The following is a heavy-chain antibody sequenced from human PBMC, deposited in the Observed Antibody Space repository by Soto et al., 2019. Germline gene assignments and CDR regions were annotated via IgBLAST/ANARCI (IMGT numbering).Heavy chain of an antibody. CDR2: ISGSGGST. Sequence: GGSLRLSCAASGFTFSSYAMSWGRQAPGQGLEWVSAISGSGGSTYCADSVNGRFTISRDNSKNTLYLPMNSLTAEDTAVYYCGTSPSSYYYYYGMDVWGQGTTVTVSS. V-gene: IGHV3-23*01. CDR3: GTSPSSYYYYYGMDV. D-gene: IGHD2-2*01. CDR1: GFTFSSYA. J-gene: IGHJ6*02.